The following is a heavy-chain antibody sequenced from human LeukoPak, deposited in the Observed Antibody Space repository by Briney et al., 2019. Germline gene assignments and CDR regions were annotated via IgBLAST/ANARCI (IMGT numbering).Heavy chain of an antibody. D-gene: IGHD6-13*01. V-gene: IGHV3-48*01. J-gene: IGHJ4*02. CDR3: ARDLTPPPATGTGGVFDY. Sequence: GGSLRLSCAASEFTFSSYSMNWVRQAPGKGLEWVSYITNSGNSKSYADSVKGRFTISRDNTKNSLYLQMNGLRAEDTAVYYCARDLTPPPATGTGGVFDYWGQGTLVTVSS. CDR1: EFTFSSYS. CDR2: ITNSGNSK.